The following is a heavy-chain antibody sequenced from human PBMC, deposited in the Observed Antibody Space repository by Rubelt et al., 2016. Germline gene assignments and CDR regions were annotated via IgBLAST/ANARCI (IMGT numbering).Heavy chain of an antibody. CDR2: ISAYNGNT. CDR3: ARVGSGYDTQYSPYVYYFDY. Sequence: ISAYNGNTNYAQKLQGRVTMTTDTSTSTAYMELRSLRSDDTAVYYCARVGSGYDTQYSPYVYYFDYWGQGTLVTVSS. V-gene: IGHV1-18*01. J-gene: IGHJ4*02. D-gene: IGHD5-12*01.